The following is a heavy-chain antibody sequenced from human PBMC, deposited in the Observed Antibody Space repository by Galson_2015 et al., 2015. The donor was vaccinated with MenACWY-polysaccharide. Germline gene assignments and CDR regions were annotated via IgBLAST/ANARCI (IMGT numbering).Heavy chain of an antibody. CDR2: TQSDGSST. Sequence: SLRLSCAASGFTFSTYWMHWVRQAPGKGLVWVSRTQSDGSSTNYADSVKGRFTISRDNAKNTLYLQMNSLRAEDTALYYCARGYSAYDWGQGTLVTVSA. J-gene: IGHJ4*02. CDR3: ARGYSAYD. CDR1: GFTFSTYW. V-gene: IGHV3-74*01. D-gene: IGHD5-12*01.